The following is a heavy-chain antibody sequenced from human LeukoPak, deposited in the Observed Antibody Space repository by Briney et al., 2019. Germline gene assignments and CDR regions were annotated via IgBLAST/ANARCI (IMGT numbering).Heavy chain of an antibody. J-gene: IGHJ4*02. V-gene: IGHV3-49*04. CDR2: IRSKTYGGTT. CDR3: TRDLYSGSYYVDY. CDR1: GFTFGDYA. Sequence: GGSLRLSCTGSGFTFGDYAMSWVRQAPGKGLEWVGFIRSKTYGGTTEYAAPVKGRFTISRDDSKSIAYLQMNSLKTEDTAVYYCTRDLYSGSYYVDYWGQGTLVTVSS. D-gene: IGHD1-26*01.